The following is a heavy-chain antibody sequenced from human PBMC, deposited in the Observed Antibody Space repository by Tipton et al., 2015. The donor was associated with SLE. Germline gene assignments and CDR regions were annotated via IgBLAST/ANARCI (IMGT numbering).Heavy chain of an antibody. CDR1: GDSITSSSYY. D-gene: IGHD6-19*01. CDR3: AGTSSSGWYVIDY. V-gene: IGHV4-39*01. Sequence: TLSLTCTVSGDSITSSSYYWGWIRQPPGKGLEWIGSIHYSGSTSYNSSLESRVTISIDTSKSQFSLKLSSVTASDMAEYYCAGTSSSGWYVIDYWGQGTLVTVSS. J-gene: IGHJ4*02. CDR2: IHYSGST.